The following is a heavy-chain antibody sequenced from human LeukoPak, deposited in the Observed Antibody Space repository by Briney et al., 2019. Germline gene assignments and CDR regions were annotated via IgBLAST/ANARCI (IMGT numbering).Heavy chain of an antibody. CDR2: ISGSDGTS. CDR3: AKSLGVGGYTRYKGFDQ. J-gene: IGHJ4*02. V-gene: IGHV3-23*01. CDR1: GFTFNSFA. D-gene: IGHD3-16*02. Sequence: GGSLRLSCAASGFTFNSFAMNWVRQAPGKGLEWVSSISGSDGTSHYADFVKGRFTISRDNSKNTLYLQMNNLRAENTAAYDCAKSLGVGGYTRYKGFDQWGQGTLVVVSS.